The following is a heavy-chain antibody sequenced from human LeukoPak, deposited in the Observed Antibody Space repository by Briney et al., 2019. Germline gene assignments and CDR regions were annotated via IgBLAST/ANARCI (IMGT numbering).Heavy chain of an antibody. CDR3: AKEYSGYDFDY. Sequence: PGGSLRLSCAASGFTFSDHYMDWVRQAPGKGLEWVSAISGSGGYTYYADSVKGRFTISRDSSKNTLYLQMNSLRAEDTAVYYCAKEYSGYDFDYWGQGTLVTVSS. CDR1: GFTFSDHY. D-gene: IGHD5-12*01. J-gene: IGHJ4*02. V-gene: IGHV3-23*01. CDR2: ISGSGGYT.